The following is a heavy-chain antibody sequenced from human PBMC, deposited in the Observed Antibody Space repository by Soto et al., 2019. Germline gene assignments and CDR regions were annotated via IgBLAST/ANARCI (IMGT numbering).Heavy chain of an antibody. Sequence: SETLSLTCTVSGGSISSSSYYWGWIRQPPGKGLEWIGSIYYSGSTYYNPSLKSRVTISVDTSKNQFSLKLSSVTAADTAVYYCARQTYYYDSSGYYPYYYGMDVWGQGTTVTVSS. D-gene: IGHD3-22*01. CDR3: ARQTYYYDSSGYYPYYYGMDV. J-gene: IGHJ6*02. CDR1: GGSISSSSYY. CDR2: IYYSGST. V-gene: IGHV4-39*01.